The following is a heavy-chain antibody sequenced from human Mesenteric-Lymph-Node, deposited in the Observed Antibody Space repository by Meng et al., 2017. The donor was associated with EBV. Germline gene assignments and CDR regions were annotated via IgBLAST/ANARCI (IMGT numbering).Heavy chain of an antibody. CDR2: INTNTGNP. D-gene: IGHD1-26*01. J-gene: IGHJ2*01. V-gene: IGHV7-4-1*02. CDR3: ARKVGISSAKWYFDV. Sequence: EQPGASVKVSCTASGYTFTSYPMNWVRQAPGQGLEWMGGINTNTGNPTYAQGFTGRFVFSLDSSVSTAYLQISSLKAEDTAVYYCARKVGISSAKWYFDVWGRGTLVTVSS. CDR1: GYTFTSYP.